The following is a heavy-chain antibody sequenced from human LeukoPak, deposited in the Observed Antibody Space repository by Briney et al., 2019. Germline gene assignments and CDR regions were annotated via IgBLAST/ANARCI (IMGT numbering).Heavy chain of an antibody. D-gene: IGHD1-26*01. Sequence: GRSLRLSCTASGFTFGDYAMSWVRQGPGKGLEWVASIKEDGTDKNYVDSVKGRFTISRDNAKNSLYLQMNSLRAEDSAVYYCARASGPGTRDYWGQGTLVTVSS. CDR1: GFTFGDYA. CDR3: ARASGPGTRDY. CDR2: IKEDGTDK. J-gene: IGHJ4*02. V-gene: IGHV3-7*03.